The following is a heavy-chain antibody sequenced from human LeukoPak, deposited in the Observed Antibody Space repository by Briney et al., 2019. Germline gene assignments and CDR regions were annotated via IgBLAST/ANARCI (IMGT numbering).Heavy chain of an antibody. CDR3: ARAVGDSGHGRYFDY. J-gene: IGHJ4*02. V-gene: IGHV4-59*01. Sequence: PSETLSLTCTVSDGSISSYYWSWIRQPPGKGLEWIGNVENTGSINYNPSLESRVTISVDTSKNQFSLRLNSVTAAGTAVYYCARAVGDSGHGRYFDYWGQGTLVTVST. CDR2: VENTGSI. CDR1: DGSISSYY. D-gene: IGHD5-12*01.